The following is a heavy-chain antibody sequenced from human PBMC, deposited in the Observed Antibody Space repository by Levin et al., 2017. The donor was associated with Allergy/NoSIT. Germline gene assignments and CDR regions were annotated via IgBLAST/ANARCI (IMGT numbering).Heavy chain of an antibody. Sequence: SLKISCAASGFTFDDYAMHWVRQAPGKGLEWVSGISWNSGSIGYADSVKGRFTISRDNAKNSLYLQMNSLRAEDTALYYCAKDIGVRGVITPVYFDYWGQGTLVTVSS. CDR3: AKDIGVRGVITPVYFDY. CDR2: ISWNSGSI. J-gene: IGHJ4*02. D-gene: IGHD3-10*01. V-gene: IGHV3-9*01. CDR1: GFTFDDYA.